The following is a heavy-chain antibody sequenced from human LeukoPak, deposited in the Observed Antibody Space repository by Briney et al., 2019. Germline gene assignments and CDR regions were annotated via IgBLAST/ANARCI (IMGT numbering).Heavy chain of an antibody. Sequence: SETLSLTCAVYGGSFSGYYWGWIRQPPGKGLEWIGEINHSGSTNYNPSLKSRVTISVDTSKNQFSLKLSSVTAADTAVYYCARGRSPYYYYGMDVWGQGTTVTVSS. V-gene: IGHV4-34*01. CDR3: ARGRSPYYYYGMDV. J-gene: IGHJ6*02. D-gene: IGHD1-14*01. CDR1: GGSFSGYY. CDR2: INHSGST.